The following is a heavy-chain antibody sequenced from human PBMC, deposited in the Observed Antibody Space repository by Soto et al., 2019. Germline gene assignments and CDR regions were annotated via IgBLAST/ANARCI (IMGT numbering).Heavy chain of an antibody. D-gene: IGHD5-18*01. J-gene: IGHJ6*04. Sequence: QVQLVESGGGVVQPGRSLRLSCAASGFTFSPHAMHWVRQGPGKGLEWVAVISYEGSNKYYADSVKGRFTISRDNSKNTLYLQMNSMRAEDTAVYYCARERNTGYDYSYYYGMDVWGKGTTVTVSS. CDR1: GFTFSPHA. CDR3: ARERNTGYDYSYYYGMDV. V-gene: IGHV3-30-3*01. CDR2: ISYEGSNK.